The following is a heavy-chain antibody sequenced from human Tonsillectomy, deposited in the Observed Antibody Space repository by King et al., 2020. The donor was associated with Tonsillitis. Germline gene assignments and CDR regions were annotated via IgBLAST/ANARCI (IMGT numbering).Heavy chain of an antibody. J-gene: IGHJ5*02. CDR3: ARVGLLVGFDP. CDR2: ISHSGST. Sequence: QLQESASRLVKTSQTLSLTCAVSCGSISSGGYSWSWIRQPPGKGREYIGYISHSGSTNYNPSLKSRVTISADRPKTQFPLSLSSLTAAATAVYYCARVGLLVGFDPWGQGTLVTVSS. V-gene: IGHV4-30-2*01. CDR1: CGSISSGGYS. D-gene: IGHD3/OR15-3a*01.